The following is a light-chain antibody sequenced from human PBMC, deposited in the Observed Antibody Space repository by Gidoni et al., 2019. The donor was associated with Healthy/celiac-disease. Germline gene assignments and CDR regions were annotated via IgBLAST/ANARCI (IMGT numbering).Light chain of an antibody. CDR2: QDS. CDR3: QAWDSSTAFYV. CDR1: KLGDKY. V-gene: IGLV3-1*01. J-gene: IGLJ1*01. Sequence: SYELTQPPSASASPGQTASITCSGDKLGDKYACWYQQKPGQSPVLVIYQDSKRPSGNPERFSGSHSGNTATLPISGTQAMDEADYSCQAWDSSTAFYVFGTGTKVTVL.